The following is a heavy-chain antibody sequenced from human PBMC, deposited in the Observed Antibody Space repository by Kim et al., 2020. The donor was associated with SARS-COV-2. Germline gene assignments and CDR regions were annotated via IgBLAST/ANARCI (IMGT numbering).Heavy chain of an antibody. D-gene: IGHD2-15*01. CDR2: IYPGDSDT. V-gene: IGHV5-51*01. Sequence: GESLKISCKGSGYSFSSYWIGWVRQMPGKGLEWMGIIYPGDSDTRYSPSFQGQVTISADKSISTAYLQWISLKASDTAMYYCARRIEDIVVVVAATPSTYYFDYWGQGTLVTVSS. CDR3: ARRIEDIVVVVAATPSTYYFDY. J-gene: IGHJ4*02. CDR1: GYSFSSYW.